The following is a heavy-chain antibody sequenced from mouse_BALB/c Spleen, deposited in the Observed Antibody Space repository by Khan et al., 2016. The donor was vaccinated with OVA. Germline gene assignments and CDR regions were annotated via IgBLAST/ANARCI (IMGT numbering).Heavy chain of an antibody. V-gene: IGHV1S41*01. CDR2: IAPGSGDA. D-gene: IGHD2-13*01. Sequence: DLVKPGASVKLSCTASGYTFTSYWINWIKQRPGQGLEWLGRIAPGSGDAYYNELFKGKTTLTVDPASSNTYIQLSRLYSEDSAVSFCARSEGTSGDSAYGAPGAILPVSS. J-gene: IGHJ2*01. CDR1: GYTFTSYW. CDR3: ARSEGTSGDSAY.